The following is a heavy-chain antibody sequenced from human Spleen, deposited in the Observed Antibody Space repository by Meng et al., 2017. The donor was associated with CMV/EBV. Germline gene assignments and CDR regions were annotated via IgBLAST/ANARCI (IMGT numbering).Heavy chain of an antibody. Sequence: SETLSLTCTVSGGSISSGDYYWSWIRQPPGKGLEWIGYIYYSGSTYYNPSLKSRVTISVDTSKNQFSLKLSSVTAADTAVYYCARDRRDGYNSEFDHWGQGTLVTVSS. D-gene: IGHD5-24*01. CDR2: IYYSGST. J-gene: IGHJ4*02. CDR1: GGSISSGDYY. CDR3: ARDRRDGYNSEFDH. V-gene: IGHV4-30-4*08.